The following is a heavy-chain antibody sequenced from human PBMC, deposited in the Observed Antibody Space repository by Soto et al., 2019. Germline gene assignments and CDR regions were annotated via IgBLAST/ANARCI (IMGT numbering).Heavy chain of an antibody. CDR3: ARSLLWFGETHDY. Sequence: QVQLVQSGAEVKKPGSSVKVSCKASGGTFSSYAISWVRQAPGQGLEWMGGIIPIFGTANYAKKFQGRVTITTDKSTGIAYMELGSLRSEETAVYYCARSLLWFGETHDYWVKGTLVTVSS. CDR1: GGTFSSYA. V-gene: IGHV1-69*06. D-gene: IGHD3-10*01. J-gene: IGHJ4*02. CDR2: IIPIFGTA.